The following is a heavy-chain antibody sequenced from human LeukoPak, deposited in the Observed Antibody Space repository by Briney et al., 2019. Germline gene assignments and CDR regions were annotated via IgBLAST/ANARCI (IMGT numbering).Heavy chain of an antibody. CDR2: ISAYNGNT. V-gene: IGHV1-18*04. CDR3: ARVTAAGREEYYFDY. J-gene: IGHJ4*02. Sequence: ASVKVSCKASGYTFTSYGISCVRQAPGQRLEWIGWISAYNGNTNYAQKLQGRVTMTTDTSTSTAYMELRSLRSDDTAVYYCARVTAAGREEYYFDYWGQGTLVTVSS. D-gene: IGHD6-13*01. CDR1: GYTFTSYG.